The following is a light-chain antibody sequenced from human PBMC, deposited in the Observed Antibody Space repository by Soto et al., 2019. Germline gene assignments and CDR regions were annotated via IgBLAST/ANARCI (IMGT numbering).Light chain of an antibody. Sequence: QSALTQPASVSGSPGQSITISCTGTSSDVGGYHYVSWYQQNPGKAPKLLIYDVSNKPSWVSNRFSGSQSGNTASLTISGVQAEDEADYYCSPFTGSSTMVFGGGTKLTVL. J-gene: IGLJ2*01. CDR1: SSDVGGYHY. V-gene: IGLV2-14*01. CDR3: SPFTGSSTMV. CDR2: DVS.